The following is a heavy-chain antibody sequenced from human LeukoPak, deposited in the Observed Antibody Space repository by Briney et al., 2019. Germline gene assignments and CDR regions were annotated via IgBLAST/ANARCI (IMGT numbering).Heavy chain of an antibody. V-gene: IGHV1-46*01. CDR2: INHSGGRT. CDR1: GYTFTSYY. Sequence: SEKVSCKASGYTFTSYYMHWVRQAPAQGLEWMGIINHSGGRTSYAQKLQGRVTMTRDTSTNTVYMELSSLRSEDTAVYFCARATLSDYYFNYWGQGTLVTVSS. J-gene: IGHJ4*02. CDR3: ARATLSDYYFNY.